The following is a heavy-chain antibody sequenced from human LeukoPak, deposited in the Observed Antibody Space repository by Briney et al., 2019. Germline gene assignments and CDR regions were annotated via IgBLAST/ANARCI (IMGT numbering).Heavy chain of an antibody. CDR2: IYSGGST. Sequence: GGSLRLSCAASGFTVSSNYMSWVRQAPGKGLEWVSVIYSGGSTYYADSVKGRFTISRDNSKNTLYLQMNSLRAEDTAVYYCARDVYDSSGYYPYFDYWGQGTLVTVSS. V-gene: IGHV3-53*01. CDR1: GFTVSSNY. J-gene: IGHJ4*02. CDR3: ARDVYDSSGYYPYFDY. D-gene: IGHD3-22*01.